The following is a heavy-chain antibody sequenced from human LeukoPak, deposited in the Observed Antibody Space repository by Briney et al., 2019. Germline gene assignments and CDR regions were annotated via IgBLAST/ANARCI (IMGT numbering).Heavy chain of an antibody. V-gene: IGHV1-69*13. CDR1: GGTFSSYP. CDR3: ARHTETPPYCSGGSCYVQTSFDY. CDR2: IIPIFGTA. D-gene: IGHD2-15*01. J-gene: IGHJ4*02. Sequence: GASVKVSCKASGGTFSSYPISWVRQAPGQGLDWMGGIIPIFGTANYAQKFQGRVTITADESTSTAYMELSSLRSEDTAVYYCARHTETPPYCSGGSCYVQTSFDYWGQGTLVTVSS.